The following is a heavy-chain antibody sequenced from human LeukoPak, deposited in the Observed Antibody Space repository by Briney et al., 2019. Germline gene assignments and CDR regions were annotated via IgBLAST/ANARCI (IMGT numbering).Heavy chain of an antibody. Sequence: GASVKVSCKASGYTFTGYYMHWVRQAPGQGLEWMGTIRPGDTRTTYAQKFQGRVTMTWDMSTTTGYMELSSLRSEDTAVYYCVREKSGGTYDYWGQGTLVTVSS. V-gene: IGHV1-46*01. J-gene: IGHJ4*02. CDR2: IRPGDTRT. CDR1: GYTFTGYY. D-gene: IGHD3-16*01. CDR3: VREKSGGTYDY.